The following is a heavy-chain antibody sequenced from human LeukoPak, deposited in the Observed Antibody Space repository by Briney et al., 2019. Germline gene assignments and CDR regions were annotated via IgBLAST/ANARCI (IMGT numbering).Heavy chain of an antibody. CDR1: GYTFTSYG. CDR2: ISAYNGNT. Sequence: ASVKVSCKASGYTFTSYGISWVRQAPGQGLEWMGWISAYNGNTNYAQKLQGRVTMTTDTSTSTAYMELRSLRSDDTAVYYCARAGRCSSTSCYHYYYYYMDVWGKGTTVTVSS. D-gene: IGHD2-2*01. V-gene: IGHV1-18*01. J-gene: IGHJ6*03. CDR3: ARAGRCSSTSCYHYYYYYMDV.